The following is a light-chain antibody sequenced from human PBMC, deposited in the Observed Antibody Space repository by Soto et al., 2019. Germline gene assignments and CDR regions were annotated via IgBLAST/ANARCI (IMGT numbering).Light chain of an antibody. CDR2: DAS. J-gene: IGKJ4*01. CDR3: QQRNNWSLT. Sequence: EIVLTHSPASLSLSPGERATLSCRASQSVNNYLAWYQQRPGQAPRLLLYDASNRATGIPAKFSGSGSGTDFTLTISSLEPEDFAVYYGQQRNNWSLTVGGGTKVDIK. CDR1: QSVNNY. V-gene: IGKV3-11*01.